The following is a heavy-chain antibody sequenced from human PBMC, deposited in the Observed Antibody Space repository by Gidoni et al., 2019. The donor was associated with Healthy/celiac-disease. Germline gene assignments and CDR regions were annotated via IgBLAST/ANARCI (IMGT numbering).Heavy chain of an antibody. Sequence: EVQLLESGGGLVQPGGSLRLSCAASGFTFSSYAMSWVRQAPGKGLEWVSAISGSGGSTYYADSVKGRFTISRDNSKNTLYLQMNSLRAEDTAVYYCAKDRTYYYGSGKVSFDPWGQGTLVTVSS. J-gene: IGHJ5*02. V-gene: IGHV3-23*01. CDR2: ISGSGGST. CDR1: GFTFSSYA. CDR3: AKDRTYYYGSGKVSFDP. D-gene: IGHD3-10*01.